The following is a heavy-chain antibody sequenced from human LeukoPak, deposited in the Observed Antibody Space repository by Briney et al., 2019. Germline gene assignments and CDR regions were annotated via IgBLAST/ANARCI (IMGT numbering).Heavy chain of an antibody. V-gene: IGHV3-21*01. J-gene: IGHJ4*02. CDR3: ARRSPNYYFDY. Sequence: KPGGSLSLSCAASGFTFSNYNMNWVRQAPGKGLEWVSSISSSNNYIYYADSVKGRFTISRDNAKNSLYLQMNSLRAEDTAVYYCARRSPNYYFDYWGQGTPVTVSS. CDR1: GFTFSNYN. CDR2: ISSSNNYI.